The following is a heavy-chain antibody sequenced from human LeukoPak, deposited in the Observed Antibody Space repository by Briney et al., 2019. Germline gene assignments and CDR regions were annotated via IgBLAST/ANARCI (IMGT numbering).Heavy chain of an antibody. Sequence: GGSLRLSCAASGFTFSSYGMSWVRQAPGKGLEWVSAISPSGDNTYYADSMKGRFTISRDNADNSLYLQMSSLRAEDTALYYCVREGGSGWYSGWFDPWGQGTLVTVSS. J-gene: IGHJ5*02. CDR3: VREGGSGWYSGWFDP. V-gene: IGHV3-23*01. CDR2: ISPSGDNT. D-gene: IGHD6-19*01. CDR1: GFTFSSYG.